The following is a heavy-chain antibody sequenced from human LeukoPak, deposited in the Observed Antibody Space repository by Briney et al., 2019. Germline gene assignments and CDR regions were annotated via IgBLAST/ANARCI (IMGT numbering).Heavy chain of an antibody. CDR1: GFTVSSYW. CDR2: INSDGSST. J-gene: IGHJ4*02. V-gene: IGHV3-74*01. D-gene: IGHD4-17*01. CDR3: ARAEYGYPGGY. Sequence: GGSLRLSCAASGFTVSSYWMHWVRQAPGKGLVWVSRINSDGSSTSYADSVKGRFTISRDNAKNTLYLQMNSLRAEDTAVYYCARAEYGYPGGYWGLGTLVTVSS.